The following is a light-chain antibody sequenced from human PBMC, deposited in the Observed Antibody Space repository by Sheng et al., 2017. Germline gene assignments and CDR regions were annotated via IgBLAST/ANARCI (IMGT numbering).Light chain of an antibody. Sequence: QSVVTQPPSASGTPGQRVTISCSGSISNIGSNAVNWYQHLPGTAPKLLIYDNNQRPSGVPDRFSGSRYGTSASLAISGLQSEDEAEYYCAAWDDILSGYVFGTGTEVTVL. CDR2: DNN. V-gene: IGLV1-44*01. CDR1: ISNIGSNA. CDR3: AAWDDILSGYV. J-gene: IGLJ1*01.